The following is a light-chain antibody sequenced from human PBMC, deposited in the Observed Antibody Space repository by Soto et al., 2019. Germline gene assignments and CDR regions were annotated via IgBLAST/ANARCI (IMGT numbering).Light chain of an antibody. CDR3: HQRRSWPIT. V-gene: IGKV3-11*01. J-gene: IGKJ5*01. CDR2: DAS. CDR1: QDVGSL. Sequence: EIVLTQSPATLSLSAGERASLSCRASQDVGSLIAWYQQKPGQPPRLLIYDASNRATGIPARFSGSQSGTDFILTICSLEPEDFAVYYCHQRRSWPITFGQGTRLEIK.